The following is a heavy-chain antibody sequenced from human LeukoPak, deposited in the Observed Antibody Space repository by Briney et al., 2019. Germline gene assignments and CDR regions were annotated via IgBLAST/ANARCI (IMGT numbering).Heavy chain of an antibody. D-gene: IGHD3-22*01. Sequence: PGGSLRLSCAASGFTFSSYAMSWVRQAPGKGLEWVSVIYSGGSTYYADSVKGRFTISRDNSKNTLYLQMNSLRAEDTAVYYCARGFKYYDSSGYSFDYWGQGTLVTVSS. CDR1: GFTFSSYA. J-gene: IGHJ4*02. V-gene: IGHV3-66*01. CDR2: IYSGGST. CDR3: ARGFKYYDSSGYSFDY.